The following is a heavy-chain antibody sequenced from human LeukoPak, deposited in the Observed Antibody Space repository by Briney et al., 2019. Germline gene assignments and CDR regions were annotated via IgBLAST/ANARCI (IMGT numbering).Heavy chain of an antibody. D-gene: IGHD2-15*01. CDR1: GFTFSSYS. CDR3: ARDADSALMYYFDY. CDR2: ISSSSSYI. V-gene: IGHV3-21*01. J-gene: IGHJ4*02. Sequence: GGSLRLSCAASGFTFSSYSMNWVRQAPGKGLEWVSSISSSSSYIYYADSVKGRFTISRDNAKNSLYLQMNSLRAEDTAVYYCARDADSALMYYFDYWGQGTLVTVSS.